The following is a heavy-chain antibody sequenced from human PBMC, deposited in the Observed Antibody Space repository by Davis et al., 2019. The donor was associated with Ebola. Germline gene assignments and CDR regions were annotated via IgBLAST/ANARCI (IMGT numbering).Heavy chain of an antibody. D-gene: IGHD3-3*01. Sequence: GSLRLSCAASGFTFNTYAMTWVRQAPGKGLEWVSSIISHGRNTYYADSVRGRFTISRDNSKNTLSLQMSSLRVEDTAVYYCATAPPYYDFWSGYSYWGQGTLVTVSS. CDR1: GFTFNTYA. V-gene: IGHV3-23*01. CDR3: ATAPPYYDFWSGYSY. CDR2: IISHGRNT. J-gene: IGHJ4*02.